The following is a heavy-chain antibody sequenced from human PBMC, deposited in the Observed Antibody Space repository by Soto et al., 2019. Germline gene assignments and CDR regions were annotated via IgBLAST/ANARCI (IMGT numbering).Heavy chain of an antibody. CDR3: ERGAYLYCSGWFDT. J-gene: IGHJ5*02. V-gene: IGHV1-8*01. Sequence: ASVKVSCKASGYTFTSYDIDWVRQTTGQGLEWMGWMNPNSGNTGYAQKFQGRVTMTRNTSISTAYMELSSLRSGDTDVYYCERGAYLYCSGWFDTWGQGTLVTVSS. CDR1: GYTFTSYD. CDR2: MNPNSGNT. D-gene: IGHD6-19*01.